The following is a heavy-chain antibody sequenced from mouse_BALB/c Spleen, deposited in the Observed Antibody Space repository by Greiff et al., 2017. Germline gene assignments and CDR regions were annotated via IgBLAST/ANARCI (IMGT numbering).Heavy chain of an antibody. CDR1: GFYIKDYY. CDR2: IDPENGNT. CDR3: AGKPY. J-gene: IGHJ4*01. Sequence: VQLQQSGAELVRPGASVKLSCKASGFYIKDYYMHWVKQRPEQGLEWIGWIDPENGNTIYDPTFQGKASITADTSSNPTYVQLSILPSEGTAVYYYAGKPYWGQGTSVTVSS. V-gene: IGHV14-1*02.